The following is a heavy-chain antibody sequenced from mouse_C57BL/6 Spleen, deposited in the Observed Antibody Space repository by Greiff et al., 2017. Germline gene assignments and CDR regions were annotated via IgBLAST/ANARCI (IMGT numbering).Heavy chain of an antibody. J-gene: IGHJ1*03. Sequence: DVKLVESEGGLVQPGSSMKLSCTASGFTFSDYYMAWVRQVPEKGLEWVANINYDGSSTYYLDSLKSRFIISRDNAKNILYLQMSSLKSEDTATYYCAREGVDFDVWGTGTTVTVSS. V-gene: IGHV5-16*01. CDR1: GFTFSDYY. CDR3: AREGVDFDV. D-gene: IGHD1-1*01. CDR2: INYDGSST.